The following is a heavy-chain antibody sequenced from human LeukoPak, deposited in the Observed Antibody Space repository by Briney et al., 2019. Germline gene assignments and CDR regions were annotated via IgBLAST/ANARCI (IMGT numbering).Heavy chain of an antibody. D-gene: IGHD2-2*01. CDR2: IGSTSI. Sequence: PGGSLRLSCAASGFSTSTYSMGWVRQAPGKGLEWVSYIGSTSIYADSVKGRFTIYRDNAKNSLYLQMNSLRAEDTAVYYCARDWPPAGAGDYYYWGQGTPVTVSS. V-gene: IGHV3-48*01. J-gene: IGHJ4*02. CDR3: ARDWPPAGAGDYYY. CDR1: GFSTSTYS.